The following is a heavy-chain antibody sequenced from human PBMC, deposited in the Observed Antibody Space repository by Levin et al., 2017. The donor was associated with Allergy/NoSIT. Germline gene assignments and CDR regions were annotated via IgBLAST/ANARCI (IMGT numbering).Heavy chain of an antibody. D-gene: IGHD2-8*01. J-gene: IGHJ4*02. CDR2: INPKSGGT. CDR1: GYTFTDYY. Sequence: ASVKVSCKASGYTFTDYYIHWVRQAPGQGLEWMGWINPKSGGTNYAQNFQGRVTMTRDTSITTAYMELSRLRSDDTAVYYCASEYCTNDVCHKTAGDYWGQGALVTVSS. CDR3: ASEYCTNDVCHKTAGDY. V-gene: IGHV1-2*02.